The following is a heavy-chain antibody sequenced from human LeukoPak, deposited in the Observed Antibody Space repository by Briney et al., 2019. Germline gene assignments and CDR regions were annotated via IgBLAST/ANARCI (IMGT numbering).Heavy chain of an antibody. CDR2: IKSKTDGGTA. V-gene: IGHV3-15*01. Sequence: GGSLRLSCVVSGLPFTNAWMSWVRQAPGKGLEWVGRIKSKTDGGTADYAAPVRGRFTMWRDDARSALYLQMNSLQTEDTAVYYCTPDLMDVWGKGTTVTVSS. CDR1: GLPFTNAW. CDR3: TPDLMDV. J-gene: IGHJ6*03.